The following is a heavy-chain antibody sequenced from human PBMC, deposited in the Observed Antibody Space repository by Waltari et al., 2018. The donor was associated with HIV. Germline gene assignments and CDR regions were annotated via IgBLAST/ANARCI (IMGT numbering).Heavy chain of an antibody. Sequence: EVQLVDSGGGLVKPGGSLRLSCAASGFTFSDYSMNWVRQSPGKGLEWVSSISSCGSFIYYADSVKGRFTISRDNAQNSMYLQMNNLRADDSAMYYCARDSRGTSWSLNWFDPWGQGTLVTVSS. V-gene: IGHV3-21*02. J-gene: IGHJ5*02. CDR3: ARDSRGTSWSLNWFDP. CDR2: ISSCGSFI. CDR1: GFTFSDYS. D-gene: IGHD6-13*01.